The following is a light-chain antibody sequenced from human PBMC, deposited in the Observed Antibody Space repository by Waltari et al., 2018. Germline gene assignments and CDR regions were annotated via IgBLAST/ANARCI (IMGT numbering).Light chain of an antibody. CDR1: ALPRKY. CDR3: QSTDNSGTYVV. Sequence: SYELTPPPSVSVSPGQTARITCSGDALPRKYSFWYQQRSGQAPVFVIYKDTERPSGIPERFSGSSSGTRVTLTISGVQAQDEADYYCQSTDNSGTYVVFGGGTKLTVL. CDR2: KDT. V-gene: IGLV3-25*03. J-gene: IGLJ2*01.